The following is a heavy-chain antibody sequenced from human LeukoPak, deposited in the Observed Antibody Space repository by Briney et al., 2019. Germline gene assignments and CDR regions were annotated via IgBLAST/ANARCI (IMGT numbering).Heavy chain of an antibody. D-gene: IGHD6-19*01. J-gene: IGHJ4*02. CDR1: GYSISNGYY. Sequence: PSETLSLPCTVPGYSISNGYYWGWIRHPPGKGLEWVGSISHRGSTYYNPSLKSRVTISVDTSKNQFSLKLSSVTAADTAVYYCARSIARSGWYVGYWGQGTLVSVSS. CDR2: ISHRGST. CDR3: ARSIARSGWYVGY. V-gene: IGHV4-38-2*02.